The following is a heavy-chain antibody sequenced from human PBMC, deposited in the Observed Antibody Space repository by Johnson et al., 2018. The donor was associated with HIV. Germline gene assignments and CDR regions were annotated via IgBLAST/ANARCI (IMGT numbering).Heavy chain of an antibody. V-gene: IGHV3-7*01. D-gene: IGHD2-21*01. CDR1: GITVSSNYW. J-gene: IGHJ3*02. Sequence: VQLVESGGDLVQPGGSLRLSCAASGITVSSNYWMSWVRQAPGKGLEWVANIKQDGSEKYYVDSVKGRFTISRDNAKNSLYLQMNSLRAEDTAVYYCARDAPRYSFDIWGQGTMVTVSS. CDR3: ARDAPRYSFDI. CDR2: IKQDGSEK.